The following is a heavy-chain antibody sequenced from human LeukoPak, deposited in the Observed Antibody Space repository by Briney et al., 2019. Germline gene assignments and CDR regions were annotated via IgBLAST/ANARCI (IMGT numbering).Heavy chain of an antibody. CDR1: GGSFSGYY. J-gene: IGHJ4*02. CDR2: INHSGST. D-gene: IGHD3-22*01. CDR3: ARGKVTMIVPYYFDY. V-gene: IGHV4-34*01. Sequence: SETLSLTCAVYGGSFSGYYWSWIRQPPGKGLEWIGEINHSGSTNYNPSLKSRVTISVVTSKNQFSLKLSSVTAADTAVYYCARGKVTMIVPYYFDYWGQGTLVTVSS.